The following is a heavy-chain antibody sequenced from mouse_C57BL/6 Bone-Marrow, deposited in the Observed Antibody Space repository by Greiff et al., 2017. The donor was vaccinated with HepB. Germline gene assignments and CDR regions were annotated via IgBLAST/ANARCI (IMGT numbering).Heavy chain of an antibody. J-gene: IGHJ1*03. Sequence: QVQLQQPGAELVMPGASVKLSCKASGYTFTSYWMHWVKQRPGQGLEWIGEIDPSDSYTNYNQKFKGKSTLTVDTSSSTAYMQLSSLTSEDSAVYYCARRYYGSSWYFDVWGTGTTVTVSS. CDR1: GYTFTSYW. V-gene: IGHV1-69*01. CDR2: IDPSDSYT. D-gene: IGHD1-1*01. CDR3: ARRYYGSSWYFDV.